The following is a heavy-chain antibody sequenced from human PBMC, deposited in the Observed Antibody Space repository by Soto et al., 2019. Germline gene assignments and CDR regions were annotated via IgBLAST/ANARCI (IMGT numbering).Heavy chain of an antibody. CDR3: AREYYHDSSGYSYDAFDI. V-gene: IGHV3-7*05. J-gene: IGHJ3*02. Sequence: EVQLVESGGGLVQPGGSLRLSCAASGFTFSSYWMSWVRQAPGKGLEWVANIKQDGSEKYYVDSVKGRFTISRDNAKNSLYLQMNSLRAEDTAVYYCAREYYHDSSGYSYDAFDIWGQGTMVTVSS. D-gene: IGHD3-22*01. CDR2: IKQDGSEK. CDR1: GFTFSSYW.